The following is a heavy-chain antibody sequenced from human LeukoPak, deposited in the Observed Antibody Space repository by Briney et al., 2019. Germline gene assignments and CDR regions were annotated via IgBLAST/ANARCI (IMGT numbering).Heavy chain of an antibody. CDR3: TTEYYYGSGSSH. J-gene: IGHJ6*02. V-gene: IGHV3-15*01. Sequence: PGGSLRLSCAASGFTFSSYWMNWVRQAPGKGLEWVGRIKSKTDGGTTDYAAPVKGRFTISRDDSKNTLYLQMNSLKTEDTAVYYCTTEYYYGSGSSHWGQGTTVTVSS. CDR2: IKSKTDGGTT. CDR1: GFTFSSYW. D-gene: IGHD3-10*01.